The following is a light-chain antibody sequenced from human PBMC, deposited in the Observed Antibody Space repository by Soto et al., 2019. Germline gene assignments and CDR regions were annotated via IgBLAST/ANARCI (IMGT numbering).Light chain of an antibody. V-gene: IGLV1-47*01. Sequence: QSVLTQPPSESGAPGQRVTISCAASSSNIGSNSVYWYQHLPGTAPKLLIYRNNQRPSGVTDRFSGSKSGTSDSLAISGLRSEDEGDYYCVAWDDSLRGWVFGGGTKLTVL. CDR1: SSNIGSNS. CDR2: RNN. CDR3: VAWDDSLRGWV. J-gene: IGLJ3*02.